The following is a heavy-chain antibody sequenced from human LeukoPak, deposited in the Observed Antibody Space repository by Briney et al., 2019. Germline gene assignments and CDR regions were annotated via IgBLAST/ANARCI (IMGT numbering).Heavy chain of an antibody. V-gene: IGHV3-30*04. D-gene: IGHD2-21*02. CDR3: VRDRVNRASCGGDCYSAVFDY. Sequence: GSLRLSCAASGFTFITYVLHWVRRTPDKGLEWVAVISEDGRNKYHADSVTGRFTISRDNSKNTLYLQMNSLRAEDTAVYYCVRDRVNRASCGGDCYSAVFDYWGQGTLVTVSS. CDR1: GFTFITYV. CDR2: ISEDGRNK. J-gene: IGHJ4*02.